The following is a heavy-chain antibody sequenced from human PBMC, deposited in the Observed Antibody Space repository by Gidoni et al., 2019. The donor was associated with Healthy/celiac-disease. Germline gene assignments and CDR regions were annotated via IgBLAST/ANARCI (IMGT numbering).Heavy chain of an antibody. J-gene: IGHJ4*02. CDR2: IKQDGSEK. Sequence: EVQLVESGGGLVQPGGSLRLSCAASGFTCSSYWMSWVRQAPGKGLAWVANIKQDGSEKYYVDSVKGRFTISRDNAKNSLYLQMNSLRAEDTAVYYCARALRNLYDYWGQGTLVTVSS. V-gene: IGHV3-7*04. D-gene: IGHD1-7*01. CDR3: ARALRNLYDY. CDR1: GFTCSSYW.